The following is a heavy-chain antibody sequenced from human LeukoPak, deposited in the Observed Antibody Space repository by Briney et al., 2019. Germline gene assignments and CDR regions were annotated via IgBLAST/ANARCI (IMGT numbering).Heavy chain of an antibody. V-gene: IGHV1-18*01. CDR2: ISAYNGNT. J-gene: IGHJ6*03. CDR3: ATTSRKTLYYYYYMDV. CDR1: GYTFTSYG. Sequence: ASVKVSCKASGYTFTSYGISWVRQAPGQGLEWMGWISAYNGNTNYAQKLQGRVTMTEDTSTDTAYMELSSLRSEDTAVYYCATTSRKTLYYYYYMDVWGKGTTVTVSS. D-gene: IGHD1/OR15-1a*01.